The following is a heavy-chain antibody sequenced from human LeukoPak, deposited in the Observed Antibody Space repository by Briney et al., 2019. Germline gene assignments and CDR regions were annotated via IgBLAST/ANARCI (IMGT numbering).Heavy chain of an antibody. D-gene: IGHD1-26*01. Sequence: PGGSLRLSCAASGFTFSNYNMNWVRQAPGKGLEWVSSISSRSSFIYYADSVKGRFTISRDDSRNTLYLQMNSLRGDDTAVYYCAKDVGKWESLHFFDYWGQGTLVTVSS. V-gene: IGHV3-21*04. CDR3: AKDVGKWESLHFFDY. CDR1: GFTFSNYN. CDR2: ISSRSSFI. J-gene: IGHJ4*02.